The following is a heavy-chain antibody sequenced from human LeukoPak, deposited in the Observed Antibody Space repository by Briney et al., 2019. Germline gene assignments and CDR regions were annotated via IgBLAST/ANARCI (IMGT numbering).Heavy chain of an antibody. Sequence: SETLSLTCTVSGGSISSFYWSWIRQPPGKGLEWNGYIYYTGSTNYNPSLKSRVTMSVDTSKNQVSLKLYSVTAADAAVYYCATQAGGYSYGSFDYWGQGTLVTVSS. J-gene: IGHJ4*02. CDR2: IYYTGST. D-gene: IGHD5-18*01. CDR1: GGSISSFY. V-gene: IGHV4-59*08. CDR3: ATQAGGYSYGSFDY.